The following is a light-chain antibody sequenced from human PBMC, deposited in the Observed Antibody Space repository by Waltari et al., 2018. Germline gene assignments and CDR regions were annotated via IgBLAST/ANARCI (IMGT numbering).Light chain of an antibody. V-gene: IGLV2-11*01. Sequence: QSALTQPRSVSGSPGQSVTISCTGTSSDVGVYHYVSWYQPHPGKAPKLMIYDVSKRPSGVPDRFSGSKSGNTASLTISGLQAEDEADYYCCSYAGSYSWVFGGGTKLTVL. CDR1: SSDVGVYHY. J-gene: IGLJ3*02. CDR3: CSYAGSYSWV. CDR2: DVS.